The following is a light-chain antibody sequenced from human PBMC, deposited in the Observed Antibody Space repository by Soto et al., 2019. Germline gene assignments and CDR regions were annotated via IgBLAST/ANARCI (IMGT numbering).Light chain of an antibody. CDR1: SSDIGAYDY. J-gene: IGLJ1*01. CDR3: SSYTSRRTQV. CDR2: EVS. Sequence: QSALTQPRSVSGSPGQSVTISCTGTSSDIGAYDYVSWYQQHPGKAPELMIYEVSNRPSGVSNRFSGSKSGNTASLTISGLQAEDEADYYCSSYTSRRTQVFGTGTKVTVL. V-gene: IGLV2-14*01.